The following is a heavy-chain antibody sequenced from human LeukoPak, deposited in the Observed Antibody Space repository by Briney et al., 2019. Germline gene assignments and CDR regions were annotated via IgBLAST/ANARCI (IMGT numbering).Heavy chain of an antibody. Sequence: SETLSLTCTVSGGSISSYYWSWIRQPPGKGLEWIGYIYYSGSTNYNPSLKSRVTISVDTSKNQFSLKLSSVTAADTAVYYCASYSGPNGYFDYWGQGTLVTVSS. CDR3: ASYSGPNGYFDY. D-gene: IGHD5-12*01. J-gene: IGHJ4*02. V-gene: IGHV4-59*08. CDR2: IYYSGST. CDR1: GGSISSYY.